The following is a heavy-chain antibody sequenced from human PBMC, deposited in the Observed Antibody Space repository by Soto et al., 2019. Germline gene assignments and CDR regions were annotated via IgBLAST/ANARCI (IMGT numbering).Heavy chain of an antibody. CDR2: ITGSGGVM. J-gene: IGHJ4*02. CDR3: AKVAPFILGSPF. Sequence: PGGSLRLSCTASGFDFSGSETNWFRQAPGKGLEWVAYITGSGGVMFHADSVKGRFSISRDNAKDSLFLEMSDLTADDTGVYYCAKVAPFILGSPFWGQGTLVTVSS. V-gene: IGHV3-48*03. CDR1: GFDFSGSE. D-gene: IGHD2-21*01.